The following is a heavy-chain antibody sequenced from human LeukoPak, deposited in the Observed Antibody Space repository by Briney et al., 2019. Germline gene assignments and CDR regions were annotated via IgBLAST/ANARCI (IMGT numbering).Heavy chain of an antibody. CDR3: ARDYYDSSGYRHDAFDI. J-gene: IGHJ3*02. Sequence: PGGSLRLSCAASGFTVSSNYMSWVRQAPGKGLEWVSVIYSGGSTYYADSVKGRFTISRGNSKNTLYLQMNSLRAEDTAVYYCARDYYDSSGYRHDAFDIWGQGTMVTVSS. D-gene: IGHD3-22*01. CDR1: GFTVSSNY. V-gene: IGHV3-53*01. CDR2: IYSGGST.